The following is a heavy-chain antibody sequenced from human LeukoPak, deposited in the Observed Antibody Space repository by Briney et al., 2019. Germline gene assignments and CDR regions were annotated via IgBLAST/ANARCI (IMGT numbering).Heavy chain of an antibody. J-gene: IGHJ4*02. CDR3: ARDGRYCSGGSCYLPDDY. V-gene: IGHV1-2*02. CDR2: IDPNSSGT. CDR1: GYTFTDYY. Sequence: GASVKVSCKASGYTFTDYYIHWVRQAPGQGLEWMGWIDPNSSGTNYAQKFQGRVTMTRDTSISTAYMELSRLRSDDTAVYYCARDGRYCSGGSCYLPDDYWGQGTLVTVSS. D-gene: IGHD2-15*01.